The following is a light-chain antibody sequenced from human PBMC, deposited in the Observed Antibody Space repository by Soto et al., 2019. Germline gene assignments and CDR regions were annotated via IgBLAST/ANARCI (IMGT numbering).Light chain of an antibody. CDR1: SGDVGGYNY. CDR2: EVR. Sequence: QSVLTQPASLSGSPGQSITISCTGTSGDVGGYNYVSWYQQHPGKAPKLMIYEVRNRPSGASNRFSGSKSGNTASLTISGLQAGDEADYYCSSLTGSTPLYVFGTGTKVTVL. V-gene: IGLV2-14*01. J-gene: IGLJ1*01. CDR3: SSLTGSTPLYV.